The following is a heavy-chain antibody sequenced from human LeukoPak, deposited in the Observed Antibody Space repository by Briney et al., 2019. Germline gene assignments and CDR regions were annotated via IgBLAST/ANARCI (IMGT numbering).Heavy chain of an antibody. J-gene: IGHJ3*02. CDR3: ARGQYYDSTLHAFDI. Sequence: TGGSLRLSCAASGFTFSSYGMHWVRQAPGKGLEWVAVIWYDGSNKYYADSVKGRFTISRDNSKNTLYLQMNSLRAEDTAVYYCARGQYYDSTLHAFDIWGQGTMVTVSS. D-gene: IGHD3-22*01. CDR2: IWYDGSNK. CDR1: GFTFSSYG. V-gene: IGHV3-33*01.